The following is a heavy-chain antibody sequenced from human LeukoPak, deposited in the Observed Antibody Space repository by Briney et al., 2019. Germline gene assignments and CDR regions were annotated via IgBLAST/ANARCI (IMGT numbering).Heavy chain of an antibody. CDR2: IGTAGDT. D-gene: IGHD6-13*01. Sequence: GGSLRLSCAASGFTFSSYDMHWVRQATGKGLEWVSAIGTAGDTYYPGSVKGRFTISRENAKNSLYLQMNSLRAGDTAVYYCARGEFSSSWSNASSAFDIWGQGTMVTVSS. CDR1: GFTFSSYD. V-gene: IGHV3-13*01. CDR3: ARGEFSSSWSNASSAFDI. J-gene: IGHJ3*02.